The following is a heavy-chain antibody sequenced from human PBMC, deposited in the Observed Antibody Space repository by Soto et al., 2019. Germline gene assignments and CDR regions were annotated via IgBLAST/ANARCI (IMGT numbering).Heavy chain of an antibody. D-gene: IGHD2-15*01. V-gene: IGHV3-23*01. Sequence: GGSLRLSCSASGFTFSSYAMSWVRQAPGKGLEWVSVISGSGYSTYYADSVKGRFTISRDNSKNTLFLQMNSLRAEDTAVYYCAKVPHSRVDAAAFYSWCQETMVTVSS. CDR2: ISGSGYST. CDR1: GFTFSSYA. CDR3: AKVPHSRVDAAAFYS. J-gene: IGHJ4*03.